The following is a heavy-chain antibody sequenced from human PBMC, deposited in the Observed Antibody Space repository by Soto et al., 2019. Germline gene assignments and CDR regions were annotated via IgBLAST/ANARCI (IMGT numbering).Heavy chain of an antibody. J-gene: IGHJ6*03. CDR2: ISGSGGST. Sequence: GGSLRLSCAASGFTFSSYAMSWVRQAPGKGLEWVSAISGSGGSTYYADSVKGRFTISRDNSKNTLYLQMNSLRAEDTAVYYCAKGGSNSSWYMDYYYYYYMDVWGKGTTVTVSS. CDR3: AKGGSNSSWYMDYYYYYYMDV. CDR1: GFTFSSYA. V-gene: IGHV3-23*01. D-gene: IGHD6-13*01.